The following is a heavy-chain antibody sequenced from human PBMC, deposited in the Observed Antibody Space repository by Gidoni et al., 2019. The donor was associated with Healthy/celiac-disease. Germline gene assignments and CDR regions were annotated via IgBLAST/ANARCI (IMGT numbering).Heavy chain of an antibody. CDR1: GFTFSSYA. D-gene: IGHD3-3*01. V-gene: IGHV3-30-3*01. CDR3: ARANDFWSGYNRESPWNLDY. CDR2: ISYDGSNK. J-gene: IGHJ4*02. Sequence: QVQLVESGGGVVKPGRSLRLSCAASGFTFSSYAMHWVRQAPGKGLEWVAVISYDGSNKYYADSVKGRFTISRDNSKNTLYLQMNSLRAEDTAVYYCARANDFWSGYNRESPWNLDYWGQGTLVTVSS.